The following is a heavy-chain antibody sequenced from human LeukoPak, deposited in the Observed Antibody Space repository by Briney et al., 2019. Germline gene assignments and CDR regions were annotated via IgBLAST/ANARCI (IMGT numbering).Heavy chain of an antibody. Sequence: PGGSPRLSCSASGFSFSDYDMNWVRQAPGKGLEWVSAISGRSSHVYYGESVKGRFTISRDNAKNSLYLQLDSLGVEDTAVYYCGRAFPPLRTSSAGDLWGQGTLVTVSS. CDR2: ISGRSSHV. CDR3: GRAFPPLRTSSAGDL. J-gene: IGHJ1*01. CDR1: GFSFSDYD. D-gene: IGHD3-16*01. V-gene: IGHV3-21*01.